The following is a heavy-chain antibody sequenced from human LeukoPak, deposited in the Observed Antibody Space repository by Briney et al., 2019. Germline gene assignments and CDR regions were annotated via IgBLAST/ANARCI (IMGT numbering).Heavy chain of an antibody. D-gene: IGHD6-19*01. CDR3: AREGQWLPGFDY. Sequence: SETLSLTCTVSGCSISSYYWSWIRQPPGKGLEWIGYIYYSGSTNYNPSLRSRVTISVDTSKNQFSLKLSSVTAADTAVYYCAREGQWLPGFDYWGQGTLVTVSS. CDR2: IYYSGST. J-gene: IGHJ4*02. CDR1: GCSISSYY. V-gene: IGHV4-59*01.